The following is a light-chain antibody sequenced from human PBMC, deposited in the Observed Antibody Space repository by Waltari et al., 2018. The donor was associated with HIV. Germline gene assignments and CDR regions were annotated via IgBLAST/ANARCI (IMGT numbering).Light chain of an antibody. V-gene: IGLV3-21*02. CDR2: DDR. CDR3: HVWNSTSDLGV. J-gene: IGLJ7*01. CDR1: NIGSKS. Sequence: SSVLTQPPSVSVAPGQTARIPWRGPNIGSKSVHGYQQRPGQAPVLVVYDDRVRPSGIPERFSGSNSGNTATLTISRVEAGDEADYYCHVWNSTSDLGVFGGGTQLTVL.